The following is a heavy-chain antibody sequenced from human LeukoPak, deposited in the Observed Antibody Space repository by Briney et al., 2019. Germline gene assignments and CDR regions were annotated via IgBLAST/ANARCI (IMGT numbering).Heavy chain of an antibody. CDR1: GGSFSGYF. CDR3: ASSFYYDSRDY. Sequence: SETLSLTCVVYGGSFSGYFWSWIRQPPAKGLHSIGEITPSGSTNYSPSLKSRVSISIDTSKEKLSLRLTSVTAADSAVYYCASSFYYDSRDYWGQGTLVTVSS. CDR2: ITPSGST. V-gene: IGHV4-34*01. J-gene: IGHJ4*02. D-gene: IGHD3-22*01.